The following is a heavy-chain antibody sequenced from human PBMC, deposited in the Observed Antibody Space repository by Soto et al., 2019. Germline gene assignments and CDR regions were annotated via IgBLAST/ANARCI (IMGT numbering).Heavy chain of an antibody. CDR2: INPNSGGT. CDR3: AYGIAAAGGWFDA. D-gene: IGHD6-13*01. J-gene: IGHJ5*02. Sequence: GASVKVSCKASGYTFTGYYMHWVRQAPGQGLEWMGWINPNSGGTNYAQKFQGRVTMTRDTSISTAYMEVSRLRSDDTGVYYCAYGIAAAGGWFDAWGQGSLVTVS. V-gene: IGHV1-2*02. CDR1: GYTFTGYY.